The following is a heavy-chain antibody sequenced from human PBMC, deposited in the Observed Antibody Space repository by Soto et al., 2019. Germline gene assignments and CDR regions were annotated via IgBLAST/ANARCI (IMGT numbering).Heavy chain of an antibody. CDR3: ARDRVQWLGHNWFDP. CDR1: GDSVSSGNYF. Sequence: SETLSLTCTVSGDSVSSGNYFWSWIRQPPGKELEWIGYVYYSGGTNYNPSLKSRVTMSVDTSKSQFSLKLTSVTGADTAVYYCARDRVQWLGHNWFDPWGQGTLVTVS. CDR2: VYYSGGT. J-gene: IGHJ5*02. D-gene: IGHD6-19*01. V-gene: IGHV4-61*01.